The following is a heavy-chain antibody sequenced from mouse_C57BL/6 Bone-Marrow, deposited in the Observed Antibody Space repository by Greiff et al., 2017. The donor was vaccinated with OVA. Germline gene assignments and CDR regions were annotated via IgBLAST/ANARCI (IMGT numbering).Heavy chain of an antibody. Sequence: EVQLQQSGAELVRPGASVKLSCTASGFNIKDDYMHWVKQRPEQGLEWIGWIDPENGDTEYASKFQGKATITADTSSNTAYLQLSSLTSEDTAVYYCTTVGAIYYYGSSYRYFDVWGTGTTVTVSS. V-gene: IGHV14-4*01. CDR2: IDPENGDT. D-gene: IGHD1-1*01. J-gene: IGHJ1*03. CDR1: GFNIKDDY. CDR3: TTVGAIYYYGSSYRYFDV.